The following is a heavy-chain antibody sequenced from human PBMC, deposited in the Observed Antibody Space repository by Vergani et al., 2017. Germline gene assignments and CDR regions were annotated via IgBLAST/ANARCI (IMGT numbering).Heavy chain of an antibody. J-gene: IGHJ5*02. V-gene: IGHV6-1*01. CDR3: XFEQVLLWFGELSNWFDP. D-gene: IGHD3-10*01. CDR1: GDSVSSNSAA. CDR2: TYYRSKWYN. Sequence: QVQLQQSGPGLVKPSQTLSLTCAISGDSVSSNSAAWNWIRQSPSRGLEWLGRTYYRSKWYNDYAVSVKSRITINPDTSKNQFSLQLNSVTPEDTAVYYCXFEQVLLWFGELSNWFDPWGQGTRVTVSS.